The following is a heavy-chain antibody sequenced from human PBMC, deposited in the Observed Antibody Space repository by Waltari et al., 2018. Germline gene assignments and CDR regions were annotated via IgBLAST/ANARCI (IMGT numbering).Heavy chain of an antibody. V-gene: IGHV5-51*01. Sequence: EVQLVQSGTEVKKPGESLKISCKASGFRYDTYWIAWVRQMPGKGLEWMAIISPGYYDPSYTPSSQGKVPFSVDRSISTAYLQWTSLKASDTGIYYCARRNAHFHFGMDVWGQGTTVTVSS. CDR3: ARRNAHFHFGMDV. CDR1: GFRYDTYW. J-gene: IGHJ6*02. CDR2: ISPGYYDP. D-gene: IGHD4-4*01.